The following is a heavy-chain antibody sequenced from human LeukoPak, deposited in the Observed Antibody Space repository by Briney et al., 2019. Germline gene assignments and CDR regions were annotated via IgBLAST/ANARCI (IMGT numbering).Heavy chain of an antibody. Sequence: GGSLRLSCAASGFTFSNYWMSWVRQAPGKGLEWVSVIYSGGSTYYADSVKGRFTISRDNSKNTLYLKMNSLRAEDTAVYYCASVKYFVCWGQGTLVTVSS. CDR1: GFTFSNYW. V-gene: IGHV3-53*01. J-gene: IGHJ4*02. CDR2: IYSGGST. CDR3: ASVKYFVC. D-gene: IGHD3-10*01.